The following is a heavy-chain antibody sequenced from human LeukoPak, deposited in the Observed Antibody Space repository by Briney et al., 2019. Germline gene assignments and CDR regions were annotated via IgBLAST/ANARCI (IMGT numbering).Heavy chain of an antibody. V-gene: IGHV3-66*04. CDR3: ARRELLGYSYGLGAFNV. D-gene: IGHD5-18*01. Sequence: GGSLRLSCAASGFTFSSYGMIWVRQAPGKGLEWVSIIYSGGVYSDGTTHYADSVKGRFTISRDSSKNTLYLQMNSLRAEDTAVYYCARRELLGYSYGLGAFNVWGQGTMVTVSS. J-gene: IGHJ3*01. CDR1: GFTFSSYG. CDR2: IYSGGVYSDGTT.